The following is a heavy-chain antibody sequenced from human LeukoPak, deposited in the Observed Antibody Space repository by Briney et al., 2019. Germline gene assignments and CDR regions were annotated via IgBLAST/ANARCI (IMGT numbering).Heavy chain of an antibody. CDR3: AKGGYSSGWPPSSYFDY. J-gene: IGHJ4*02. CDR1: GFTFSSYA. CDR2: ISGSGGST. V-gene: IGHV3-23*01. Sequence: GRSLRLSCAASGFTFSSYAMSWVRQAPGKGLEWVSAISGSGGSTYDAGSVKGRFTISRDNSKNTLYLQMNSLRAEDTAVYYCAKGGYSSGWPPSSYFDYWGQGTLVTVSS. D-gene: IGHD6-19*01.